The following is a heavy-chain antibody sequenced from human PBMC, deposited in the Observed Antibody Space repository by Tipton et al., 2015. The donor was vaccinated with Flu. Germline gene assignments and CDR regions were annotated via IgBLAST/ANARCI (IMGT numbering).Heavy chain of an antibody. CDR1: IGSFSINTFY. Sequence: TLSLTCSVSIGSFSINTFYWGWVRQPPGKGLEWIGTIHYNGNAHYNPSLKSRVTISVDTSKTQFSLRLSSVTAADTAVYYCAQARLFYFDYWGQGALVTVSS. J-gene: IGHJ4*02. CDR3: AQARLFYFDY. CDR2: IHYNGNA. V-gene: IGHV4-39*07.